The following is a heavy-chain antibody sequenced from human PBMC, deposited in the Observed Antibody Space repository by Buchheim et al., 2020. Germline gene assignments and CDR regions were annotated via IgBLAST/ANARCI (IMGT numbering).Heavy chain of an antibody. J-gene: IGHJ6*02. CDR3: ARDRKRDMGYSWNDVNYYYGMDV. Sequence: QVQLVQSGAEVKKPGASVKVSCKASGYTFTSYYMHWVRQAPGQGLEWMGIINPSGGSTSYAQKFQGRVTMTRDTSTSTVYMELSSLRSEDTAVYYCARDRKRDMGYSWNDVNYYYGMDVWGQGTT. V-gene: IGHV1-46*01. CDR2: INPSGGST. CDR1: GYTFTSYY. D-gene: IGHD1-20*01.